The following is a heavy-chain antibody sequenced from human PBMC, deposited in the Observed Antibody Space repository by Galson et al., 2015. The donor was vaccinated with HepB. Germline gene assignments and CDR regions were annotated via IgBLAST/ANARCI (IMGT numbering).Heavy chain of an antibody. CDR2: ITGSSSFL. J-gene: IGHJ5*02. D-gene: IGHD5-18*01. Sequence: ASGFTFNHYGMNWVRQAPGKGLEWVSSITGSSSFLQYADSVKGRFTISRDNANNSLFLQMNSLRAEDSAVYYCARDLKAGGYNHGTNWFDPWGQGTLVTVSS. CDR1: GFTFNHYG. V-gene: IGHV3-21*01. CDR3: ARDLKAGGYNHGTNWFDP.